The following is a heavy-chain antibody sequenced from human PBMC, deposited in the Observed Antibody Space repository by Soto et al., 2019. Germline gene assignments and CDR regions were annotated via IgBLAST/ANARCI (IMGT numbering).Heavy chain of an antibody. V-gene: IGHV4-59*01. CDR3: ARANYSSSWYGGDRWFDP. Sequence: PSETLSLTSTVSGGSISSYYWSWIRQPPGKGLGWIGYIYYSGSTNYNPSLKSRVTISVDTSKNQFSLKLSSVTAADTAVYYCARANYSSSWYGGDRWFDPWGHVTLFTV. J-gene: IGHJ5*02. CDR2: IYYSGST. CDR1: GGSISSYY. D-gene: IGHD6-13*01.